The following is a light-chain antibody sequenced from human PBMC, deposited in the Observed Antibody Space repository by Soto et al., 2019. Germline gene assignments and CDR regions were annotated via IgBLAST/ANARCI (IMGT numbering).Light chain of an antibody. V-gene: IGKV3-11*01. Sequence: IVLTQSPATLSGSPGERATVSCRASQNISNYLIWYQQKPGQAPRLLIYDVSNRATDIPARFSGSGSGTDFTITISSLESEDLAVYFCQQRSNWPRTVGQVTKVEIK. J-gene: IGKJ1*01. CDR2: DVS. CDR3: QQRSNWPRT. CDR1: QNISNY.